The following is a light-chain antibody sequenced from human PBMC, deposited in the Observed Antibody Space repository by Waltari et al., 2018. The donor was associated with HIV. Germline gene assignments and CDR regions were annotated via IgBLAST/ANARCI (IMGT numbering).Light chain of an antibody. J-gene: IGLJ1*01. CDR3: HVWDSNTEI. V-gene: IGLV3-9*01. CDR1: NIGTKN. CDR2: RDA. Sequence: SYEVTQPLSVSVDLGQTATITCGGTNIGTKNVHWYRQKPGQAHVLVIYRDANRPSGVPERFSGSNSGNTATLTISRAQAGDEADYYCHVWDSNTEIFGTGTKVTVL.